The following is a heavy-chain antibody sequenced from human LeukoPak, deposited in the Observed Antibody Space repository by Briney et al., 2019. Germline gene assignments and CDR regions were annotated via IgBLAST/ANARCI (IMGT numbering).Heavy chain of an antibody. CDR3: ARLRGNWFDP. J-gene: IGHJ5*02. Sequence: SETLSLTCAVSGGSISSYYWSWIRQPPGKGLEWIGEINHSGSTNYNPSLKSRVTISVDTSKNQFSLKLSSVTAADTAVYYCARLRGNWFDPWGQGTLVTVSS. V-gene: IGHV4-34*01. D-gene: IGHD3-10*01. CDR1: GGSISSYY. CDR2: INHSGST.